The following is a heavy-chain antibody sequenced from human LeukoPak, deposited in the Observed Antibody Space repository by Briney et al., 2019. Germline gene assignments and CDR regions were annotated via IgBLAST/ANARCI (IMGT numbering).Heavy chain of an antibody. D-gene: IGHD6-19*01. V-gene: IGHV4-31*03. CDR3: ARAPPIIAVAGSAFDI. J-gene: IGHJ3*02. Sequence: SETLSLTCTVSGGSIISGGSYWSWTRQHPGKGLEWIGYIYYSGSTYYNPSLMSRITMSVDTSKNQFSLKMTSVTAADTAFYFCARAPPIIAVAGSAFDIWGQGALVSVSS. CDR1: GGSIISGGSY. CDR2: IYYSGST.